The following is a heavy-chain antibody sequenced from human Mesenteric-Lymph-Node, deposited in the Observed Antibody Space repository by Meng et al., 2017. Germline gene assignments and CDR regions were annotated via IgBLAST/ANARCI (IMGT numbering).Heavy chain of an antibody. J-gene: IGHJ4*02. V-gene: IGHV6-1*01. Sequence: LAPAGPGPVKPSQTLSPTCAISGDSVSSNSAAWNWIRQSPSRGLEWLGRTYYRSKYYNDYALSVKSRITINPDTSKNQFSLQLNSVTPEDTAIYYCARDWGDVRGGFDFWGQGTLVTVSS. D-gene: IGHD3-10*02. CDR1: GDSVSSNSAA. CDR2: TYYRSKYYN. CDR3: ARDWGDVRGGFDF.